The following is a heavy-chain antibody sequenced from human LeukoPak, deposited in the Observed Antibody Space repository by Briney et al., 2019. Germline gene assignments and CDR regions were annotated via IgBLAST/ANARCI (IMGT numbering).Heavy chain of an antibody. Sequence: PSETLSLTCAVSGASMSNYHWNWIRQPPGRGLEYIGYVYNSGSTFYNPSLKSRVTISVDTSKNQFSLKLNSVTAADTAVYYCARHYGPWGQGTLVTVSS. V-gene: IGHV4-59*08. J-gene: IGHJ5*02. D-gene: IGHD3-10*01. CDR3: ARHYGP. CDR1: GASMSNYH. CDR2: VYNSGST.